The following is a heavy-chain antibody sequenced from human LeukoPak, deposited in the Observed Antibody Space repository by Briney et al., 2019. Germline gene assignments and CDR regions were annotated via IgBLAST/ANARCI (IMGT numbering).Heavy chain of an antibody. Sequence: GGSLRLSYAASGFTFSSYAMHWVRQAPGKGLEWVAVISYDGSNKYYADSVKGRFTISRDNSKNTLYLQMNSLRAEDTAVYYCARVDSSGWYGGLDYWGQGTLVTVSS. V-gene: IGHV3-30-3*01. J-gene: IGHJ4*02. CDR1: GFTFSSYA. D-gene: IGHD6-19*01. CDR2: ISYDGSNK. CDR3: ARVDSSGWYGGLDY.